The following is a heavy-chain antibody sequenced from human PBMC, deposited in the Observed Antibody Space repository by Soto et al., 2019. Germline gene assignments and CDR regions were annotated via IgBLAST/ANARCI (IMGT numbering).Heavy chain of an antibody. D-gene: IGHD6-6*01. CDR3: ARAAKYSSSSWSY. J-gene: IGHJ4*02. Sequence: ASVKISCKASGGTFSCYAISWVRQAPGQGLEWMGGIIPIFGTANYAQKFQGRVTITADESTSTAYMELSSLRSEDTAVYYCARAAKYSSSSWSYWGQGTLVTVSS. V-gene: IGHV1-69*13. CDR1: GGTFSCYA. CDR2: IIPIFGTA.